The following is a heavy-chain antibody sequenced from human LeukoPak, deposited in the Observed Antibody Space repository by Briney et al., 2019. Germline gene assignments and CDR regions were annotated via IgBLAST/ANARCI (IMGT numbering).Heavy chain of an antibody. V-gene: IGHV3-23*01. Sequence: GGSLRLSCAASGFTFSTWGMSWVRQAPGKGPEWVSASSRDGRSFYTDSVKGRFTISRDNSKNTLYLQMNSLTAEDTAIYFCAKEDAIIGFDYWGQGTLVTVSS. CDR2: SSRDGRS. CDR3: AKEDAIIGFDY. CDR1: GFTFSTWG. D-gene: IGHD5-24*01. J-gene: IGHJ4*02.